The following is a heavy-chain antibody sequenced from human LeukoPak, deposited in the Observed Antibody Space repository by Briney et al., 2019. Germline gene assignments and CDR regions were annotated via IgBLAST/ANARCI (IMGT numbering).Heavy chain of an antibody. CDR2: IFYDGSSK. CDR1: GFTFSSYG. D-gene: IGHD5-18*01. V-gene: IGHV3-30*03. J-gene: IGHJ4*02. CDR3: ARDFSARYTIDY. Sequence: PGGSLRLSCAASGFTFSSYGMSWVRQAPGKGLEWVTFIFYDGSSKKEADSVKGRFSISRDNSKNTVYLQMNSLRPEDTAVYYCARDFSARYTIDYWAREPWSPSPQ.